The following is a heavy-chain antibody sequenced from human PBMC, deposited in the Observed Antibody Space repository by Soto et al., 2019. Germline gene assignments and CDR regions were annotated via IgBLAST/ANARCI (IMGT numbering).Heavy chain of an antibody. J-gene: IGHJ4*02. Sequence: EVQLLDSGGGLVQPGGSLRLSCAASGYTFITYAMSWVRQAPGKGLEWVSIISGSGGSTYYPDSVKGRFTISRDNSKKTLYLQMNSLRADDTAVYYCAKLPAAQSYLDFWGQGTLVTVSS. V-gene: IGHV3-23*01. CDR2: ISGSGGST. CDR3: AKLPAAQSYLDF. D-gene: IGHD2-2*01. CDR1: GYTFITYA.